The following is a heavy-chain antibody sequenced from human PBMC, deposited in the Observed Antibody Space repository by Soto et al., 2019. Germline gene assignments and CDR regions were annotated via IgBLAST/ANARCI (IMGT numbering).Heavy chain of an antibody. D-gene: IGHD2-2*01. CDR1: GFTFSSYG. V-gene: IGHV3-33*01. CDR3: ARGNKGYCSSTSCPYYFDY. J-gene: IGHJ4*02. Sequence: GGSLRLSCAASGFTFSSYGMHWVRQAPGKGLEWVAVIWYDGSNKYYADSVKGRFTISRDNSKNTLYLQMNSLRAEDTAVYYCARGNKGYCSSTSCPYYFDYWGQGTLVTVSS. CDR2: IWYDGSNK.